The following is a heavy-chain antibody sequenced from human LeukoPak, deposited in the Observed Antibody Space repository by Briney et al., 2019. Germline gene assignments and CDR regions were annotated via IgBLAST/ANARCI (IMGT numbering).Heavy chain of an antibody. V-gene: IGHV3-21*01. CDR2: LSSSSSYI. D-gene: IGHD5-18*01. CDR3: AREPTSMGSDY. CDR1: GFTFSSYS. Sequence: PEGSLRLSCAASGFTFSSYSMNWVRQAPGKGLEWVSSLSSSSSYIYYADSVKGRFTISRDNARNSLYLQMNSLRADDAAVYYCAREPTSMGSDYWGQGTLVTVSS. J-gene: IGHJ4*02.